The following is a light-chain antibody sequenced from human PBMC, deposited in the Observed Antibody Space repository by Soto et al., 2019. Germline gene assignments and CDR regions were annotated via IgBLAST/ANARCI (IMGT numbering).Light chain of an antibody. CDR2: GAS. J-gene: IGKJ1*01. V-gene: IGKV3-15*01. CDR3: QQYNNRPPWT. Sequence: EVVMTQSPASLCVTPGERATLSCRASQNIRNNLAWYQQKPGQSPRLLISGASTREAGIPGRFSGSGSGTEFTLIISSLQSEDFAIYYCQQYNNRPPWTFGQGTKVDVK. CDR1: QNIRNN.